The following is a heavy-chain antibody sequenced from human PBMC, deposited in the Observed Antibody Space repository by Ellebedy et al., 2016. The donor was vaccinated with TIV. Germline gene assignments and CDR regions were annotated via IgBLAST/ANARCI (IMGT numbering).Heavy chain of an antibody. V-gene: IGHV4-59*01. D-gene: IGHD4-17*01. CDR2: ISNSGST. J-gene: IGHJ4*02. CDR1: GASISSYY. CDR3: ARIKGRGDYSDY. Sequence: SETLSLTXAVSGASISSYYWSWIRQPPGKGLEWIGYISNSGSTNYNPSLKSRLTISLGTSKNQFYLKVTSVTAADTAVYYCARIKGRGDYSDYWGQGTLVTVSS.